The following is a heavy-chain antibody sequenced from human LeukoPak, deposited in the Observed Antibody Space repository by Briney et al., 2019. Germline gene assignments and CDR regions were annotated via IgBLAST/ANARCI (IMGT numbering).Heavy chain of an antibody. J-gene: IGHJ4*02. CDR2: IKKDGSEQ. CDR3: ARGSTVAALD. CDR1: GFAFSNYF. D-gene: IGHD4-23*01. V-gene: IGHV3-7*02. Sequence: GGSLRLSCEASGFAFSNYFMTWVRQAPGKGLEWVVNIKKDGSEQNYVDSVKGRFTISRDNAKNSLYLQMNSLRAEDTAVYYCARGSTVAALDWGQGTLVTVSS.